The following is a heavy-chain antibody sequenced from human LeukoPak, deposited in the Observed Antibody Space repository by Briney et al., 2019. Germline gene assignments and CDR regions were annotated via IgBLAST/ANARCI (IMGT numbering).Heavy chain of an antibody. J-gene: IGHJ4*02. CDR1: GYTFTSYY. CDR2: INPNGGST. Sequence: ASVKVSCKASGYTFTSYYMHWVRQAPGQGLEWMGIINPNGGSTRYEQRFQGRVTMTRDTPTSTVYMELSSLRSEDTAVYYCARAPTSYGDYADYFDYWGQGTLVTVSS. CDR3: ARAPTSYGDYADYFDY. V-gene: IGHV1-46*01. D-gene: IGHD4-17*01.